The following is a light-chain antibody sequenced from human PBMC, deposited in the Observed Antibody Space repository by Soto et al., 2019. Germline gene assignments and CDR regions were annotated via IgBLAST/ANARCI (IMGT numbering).Light chain of an antibody. CDR2: GAS. V-gene: IGKV3-20*01. CDR3: QQYAGSPST. J-gene: IGKJ1*01. Sequence: ESVLTQSPGTLSLSPGERATLSCRASQTVTSNYLAWYQRKPGQAPRLLIYGASSRATDIPERFSGSGSGTDFTLTITRLEPEDFAVYFCQQYAGSPSTFGQGTKVEI. CDR1: QTVTSNY.